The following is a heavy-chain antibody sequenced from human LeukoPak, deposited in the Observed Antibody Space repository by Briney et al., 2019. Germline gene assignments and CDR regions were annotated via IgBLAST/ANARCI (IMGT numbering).Heavy chain of an antibody. D-gene: IGHD3-10*01. CDR2: IYYSGST. CDR3: ARGRKRYGSGSYYNVNAFDI. Sequence: SETLSLTCTVSGGSISSYYWSWIRQPPGKGLEWIGYIYYSGSTNYNPSLKSRVTISVKTSKNQFSLKLRSVTAADTAVYYCARGRKRYGSGSYYNVNAFDIWGQGTMVTVSS. CDR1: GGSISSYY. V-gene: IGHV4-59*12. J-gene: IGHJ3*02.